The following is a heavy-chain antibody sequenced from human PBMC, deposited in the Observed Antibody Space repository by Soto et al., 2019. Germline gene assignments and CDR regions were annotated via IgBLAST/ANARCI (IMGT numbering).Heavy chain of an antibody. D-gene: IGHD3-16*02. Sequence: GESLKISCKGSGYSFTSYWIGWVRQMPGKGLEWMGIIYPGDSDTRCSPSFQGQVTISADKSISTAYLQWSSLKASDTAMYYCARHLSDYVWGSHRYLDAFDIWGQGTMVTV. J-gene: IGHJ3*02. CDR3: ARHLSDYVWGSHRYLDAFDI. CDR2: IYPGDSDT. V-gene: IGHV5-51*01. CDR1: GYSFTSYW.